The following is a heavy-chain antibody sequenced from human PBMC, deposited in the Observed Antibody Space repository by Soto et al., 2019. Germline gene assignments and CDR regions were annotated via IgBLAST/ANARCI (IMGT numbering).Heavy chain of an antibody. CDR3: ASGITIFGVVRPSDAFDI. Sequence: GFGIASNSMQSVQHAKGQGLEWMGIINPSGGSTSYAQKFQGRVTMTRDTSTSTVYMELSSLRSEDTAVYYCASGITIFGVVRPSDAFDIWGQGTMVTVSS. D-gene: IGHD3-3*01. CDR2: INPSGGST. CDR1: GFGIASNS. V-gene: IGHV1-46*03. J-gene: IGHJ3*02.